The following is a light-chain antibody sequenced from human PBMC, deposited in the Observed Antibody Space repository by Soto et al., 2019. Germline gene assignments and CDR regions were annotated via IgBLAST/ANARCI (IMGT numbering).Light chain of an antibody. V-gene: IGKV1-39*01. CDR1: QSISRY. Sequence: DIQMTQSPSSLSASVGDRITITCRASQSISRYLNWYQQKPGKAPKLLIYAASTLQSGVPSRFSGSESGTNFTLTISSLQPEDFGTYYCQQSYNLKFTFVPGTKVDIK. CDR3: QQSYNLKFT. J-gene: IGKJ3*01. CDR2: AAS.